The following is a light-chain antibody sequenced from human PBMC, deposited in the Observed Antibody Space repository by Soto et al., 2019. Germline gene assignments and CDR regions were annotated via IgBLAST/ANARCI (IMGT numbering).Light chain of an antibody. CDR3: QQPNSFPLT. J-gene: IGKJ4*01. CDR1: QSISSSN. Sequence: VSQSNPIRSVSPGERVTFSGRASQSISSSNLASYHQKPVQAPSHLLYDASIRVTSVPDSFCGSRSGTNFTLPIISCQPEDDATSYCQQPNSFPLTFGGGSKV. V-gene: IGKV3D-20*02. CDR2: DAS.